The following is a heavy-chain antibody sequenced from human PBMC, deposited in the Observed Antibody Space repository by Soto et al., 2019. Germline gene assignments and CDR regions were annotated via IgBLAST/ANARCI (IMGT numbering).Heavy chain of an antibody. CDR3: ARGDSTDCSNGVCSFFYNHDMDV. CDR1: GYSFTDYH. CDR2: INPKSGGT. J-gene: IGHJ6*02. D-gene: IGHD2-8*01. V-gene: IGHV1-2*04. Sequence: ASVKVSCKASGYSFTDYHIHWVRQAPGQGLEWLGRINPKSGGTSTAQKFQGWVTMATDTSISTASMELTRLTSDDTAIYYCARGDSTDCSNGVCSFFYNHDMDVWGQGTTVTVSS.